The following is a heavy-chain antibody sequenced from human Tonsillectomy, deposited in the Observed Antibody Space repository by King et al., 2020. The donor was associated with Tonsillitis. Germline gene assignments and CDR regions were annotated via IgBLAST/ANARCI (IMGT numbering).Heavy chain of an antibody. CDR3: ARGLIVLVAANSDAFDI. J-gene: IGHJ3*02. D-gene: IGHD2-15*01. Sequence: VQLQQWGAGLLKPSETLSLTCAVYGGSFSGYYWSWIRQPPGKGLEWIGEINHSGSTNYNPSLKSRVTISVDTSKNQFSLKLSSVTAADTAVYFCARGLIVLVAANSDAFDIWGQGTMVTVSS. CDR2: INHSGST. V-gene: IGHV4-34*01. CDR1: GGSFSGYY.